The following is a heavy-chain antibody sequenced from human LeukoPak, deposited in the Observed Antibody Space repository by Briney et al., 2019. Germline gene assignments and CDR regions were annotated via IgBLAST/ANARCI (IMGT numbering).Heavy chain of an antibody. Sequence: GGSLRLSCAASGFTFSSYWMNWVRQAPGKGLEWLSYIDLTSTTKYYADSVKGRFTISRDNAKNSLYLQTNSLRAEDTVIYYCARGPPLFDPWGQGTLVTVSS. J-gene: IGHJ5*02. CDR1: GFTFSSYW. V-gene: IGHV3-48*01. CDR2: IDLTSTTK. CDR3: ARGPPLFDP.